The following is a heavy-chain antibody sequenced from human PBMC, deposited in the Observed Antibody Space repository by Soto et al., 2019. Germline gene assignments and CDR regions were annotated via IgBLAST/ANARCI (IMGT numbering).Heavy chain of an antibody. CDR3: AKSLYYYESSTLDH. Sequence: GGSLRLSCAAAGFDFEDYAMHWVRQVPGKGLEWVSLTNSDGTDSYYVDSVKGRFTISRDNAKTTLYLQMDRLRPEDTALYFCAKSLYYYESSTLDHWGQGTLVTVYS. CDR1: GFDFEDYA. V-gene: IGHV3-43D*04. J-gene: IGHJ4*02. D-gene: IGHD3-22*01. CDR2: TNSDGTDS.